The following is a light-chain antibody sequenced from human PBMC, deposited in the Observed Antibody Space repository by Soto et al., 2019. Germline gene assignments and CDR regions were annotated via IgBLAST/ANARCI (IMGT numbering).Light chain of an antibody. CDR1: SSDVGDYNY. Sequence: QSALTRPASVSGSPGQSITISCTGTSSDVGDYNYVSWYQHHPGKAPKLLISEVSNRPSGVSNRFSGSKSGNTASLSISGRQADNEADYFCISYRSDRSNYVFGSVTKGHR. V-gene: IGLV2-14*01. J-gene: IGLJ1*01. CDR3: ISYRSDRSNYV. CDR2: EVS.